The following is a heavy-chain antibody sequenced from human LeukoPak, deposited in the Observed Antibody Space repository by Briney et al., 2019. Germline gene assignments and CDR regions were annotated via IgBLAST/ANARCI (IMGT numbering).Heavy chain of an antibody. V-gene: IGHV3-11*04. CDR3: ARGVTLDY. CDR2: ISSGDNIM. CDR1: GFSVTNNY. J-gene: IGHJ4*02. Sequence: GGSLRLSCAVSGFSVTNNYMSWVRQAPGKGLEWVSYISSGDNIMFYADSVKGRFIISRDNAKNSLYLQMNSLRAEDTAVYYCARGVTLDYWGQGTLVTVSS. D-gene: IGHD2-21*02.